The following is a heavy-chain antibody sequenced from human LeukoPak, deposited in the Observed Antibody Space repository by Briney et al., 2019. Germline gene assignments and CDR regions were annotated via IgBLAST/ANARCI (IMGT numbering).Heavy chain of an antibody. Sequence: SETLSLTCTVSGGSMRSYYWNWIRQPPGKGLEWTGYSYYSGSTNYKSSLKSRLSISVDMAKNQFSLRLSSVTAADTAVYYCARDSLAATGTFDYWGQGTLVTVSS. CDR3: ARDSLAATGTFDY. CDR1: GGSMRSYY. CDR2: SYYSGST. J-gene: IGHJ4*02. V-gene: IGHV4-59*01. D-gene: IGHD6-13*01.